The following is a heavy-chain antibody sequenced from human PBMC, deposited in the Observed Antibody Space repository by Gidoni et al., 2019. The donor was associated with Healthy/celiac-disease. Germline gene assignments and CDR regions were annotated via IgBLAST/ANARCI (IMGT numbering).Heavy chain of an antibody. CDR3: ARGRRGYDSRGYASH. V-gene: IGHV4-34*01. Sequence: QVQLQPWGAGLLKPSETLSLTCAVYGGSFRVYSWSWIRQPPGKGLEWIGEINHSGSTNYNPSLKSRVTISVDTSKNQFSLKLSSVTAADTAVYYCARGRRGYDSRGYASHWGQGTLVTVSS. D-gene: IGHD3-22*01. CDR1: GGSFRVYS. J-gene: IGHJ4*02. CDR2: INHSGST.